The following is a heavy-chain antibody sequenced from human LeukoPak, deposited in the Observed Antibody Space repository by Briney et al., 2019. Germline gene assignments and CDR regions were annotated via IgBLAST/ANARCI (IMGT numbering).Heavy chain of an antibody. D-gene: IGHD6-19*01. CDR2: INHSGST. CDR3: ASPPYSSGLG. CDR1: GGSISSYY. V-gene: IGHV4-34*01. Sequence: SETLSLTCTVSGGSISSYYWSWIRQPPGKGLEWIGEINHSGSTNYNPSLKSRVTISVDTSKNQFSLKLSSVTAADTAVYYCASPPYSSGLGWGQGTLVTVSS. J-gene: IGHJ4*02.